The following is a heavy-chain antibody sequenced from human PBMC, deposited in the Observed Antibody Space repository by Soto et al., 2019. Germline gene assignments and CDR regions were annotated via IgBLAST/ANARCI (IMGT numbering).Heavy chain of an antibody. CDR3: AREGYEYSSSWYYYYGMDV. Sequence: SLRLSCAASGFTLSSYAMHWVRQAPGKGLEWVAVISYDGSNKYYADSVKGRFTISRDNSKNTLYLQMNSLRAEDTAVYYCAREGYEYSSSWYYYYGMDVWGQGTTVTVSS. CDR1: GFTLSSYA. V-gene: IGHV3-30-3*01. D-gene: IGHD6-13*01. CDR2: ISYDGSNK. J-gene: IGHJ6*02.